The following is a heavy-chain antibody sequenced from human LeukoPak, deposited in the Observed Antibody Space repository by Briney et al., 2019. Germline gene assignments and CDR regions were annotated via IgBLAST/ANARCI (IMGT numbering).Heavy chain of an antibody. CDR1: GLTFSNYA. V-gene: IGHV3-23*01. J-gene: IGHJ4*02. CDR3: AKYPQLAYFDY. CDR2: ISGSGDST. D-gene: IGHD6-13*01. Sequence: GGSLRLSCAASGLTFSNYAMGWVRQAPGKGLEWVSAISGSGDSTYYADSVKGRFTISRDNSKNTLYLQMNSLRAEDTAVYYCAKYPQLAYFDYWGQGTLVTVSS.